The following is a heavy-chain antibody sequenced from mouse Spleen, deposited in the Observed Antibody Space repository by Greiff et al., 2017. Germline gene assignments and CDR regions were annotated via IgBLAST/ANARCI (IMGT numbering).Heavy chain of an antibody. V-gene: IGHV1-64*01. CDR1: GYTFTTYW. CDR3: ARRQITPGFVY. Sequence: VKLQQPGTELVKPGASVKLSCKASGYTFTTYWMHWVKQRPGQGLEWIGMIHPNSGSTNFNDKFKSKATLTVDKSSSTAYMQLSSLTSEDSAGYYCARRQITPGFVYWGQGTLVTVSA. J-gene: IGHJ3*01. CDR2: IHPNSGST. D-gene: IGHD2-4*01.